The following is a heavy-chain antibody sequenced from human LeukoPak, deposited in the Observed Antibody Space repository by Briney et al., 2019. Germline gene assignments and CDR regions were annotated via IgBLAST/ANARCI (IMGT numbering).Heavy chain of an antibody. CDR1: GFTFSNYA. CDR3: ARDRYSSTWFGYFQY. J-gene: IGHJ1*01. V-gene: IGHV3-64*01. Sequence: GGSLRLSCAASGFTFSNYAMHWVRQAPGKGLEYVSAISSNGDSAFYANSVKGRFTISRDNSRNTLYLQMGSLRAEDTAIYYCARDRYSSTWFGYFQYWGQGTLVTVSS. D-gene: IGHD6-13*01. CDR2: ISSNGDSA.